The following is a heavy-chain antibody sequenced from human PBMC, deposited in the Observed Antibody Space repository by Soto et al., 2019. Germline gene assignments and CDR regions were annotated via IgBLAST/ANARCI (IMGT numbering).Heavy chain of an antibody. CDR1: GGSISSSSYF. V-gene: IGHV4-39*01. D-gene: IGHD2-15*01. CDR2: IYYSGST. CDR3: ARHTPAISISDH. J-gene: IGHJ4*02. Sequence: PSETLSLTCTVSGGSISSSSYFWGWIRQPPGKGLEWIGSIYYSGSTYYNPSLKSRVTISVDTSKNQFSLQLNSVTPEDTAVYYCARHTPAISISDHWGQGTLVTVSS.